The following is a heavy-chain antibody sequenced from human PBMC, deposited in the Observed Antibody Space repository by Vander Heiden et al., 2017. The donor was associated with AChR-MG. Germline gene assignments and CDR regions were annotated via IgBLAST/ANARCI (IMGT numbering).Heavy chain of an antibody. CDR1: GYTFTSYY. J-gene: IGHJ4*02. V-gene: IGHV1-46*01. D-gene: IGHD5-12*01. CDR3: ARDPPMVATKEPNDY. CDR2: INPSGCST. Sequence: QVQLVQSGAEVKKPGASVKVSCKASGYTFTSYYMTWGRQAPGQGLEWMGIINPSGCSTSYAQKFQGRVTMTRDTSTSTVYMELSSLRSEDTAVYYCARDPPMVATKEPNDYWGQGTLVTVSS.